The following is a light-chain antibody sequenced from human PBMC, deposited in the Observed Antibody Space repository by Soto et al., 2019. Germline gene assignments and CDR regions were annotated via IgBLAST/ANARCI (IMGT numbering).Light chain of an antibody. V-gene: IGKV3-20*01. J-gene: IGKJ5*01. Sequence: EIVVTQSACTLSLSPGERATLSCKTSQSRGSNFLAWYQHKPGQAPRLLIYASSNRATGIPDRFSGSASGTDFTLTTNRLEPEDFAVYYCQLYGISPHFGQGTRLEIK. CDR3: QLYGISPH. CDR2: ASS. CDR1: QSRGSNF.